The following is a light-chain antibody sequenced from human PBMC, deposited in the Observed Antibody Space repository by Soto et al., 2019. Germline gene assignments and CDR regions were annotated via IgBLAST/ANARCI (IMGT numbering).Light chain of an antibody. Sequence: QSVLTQPPSASGTPGQRVTISCSETSSTIGSNYVYWYQQLPGTAPKLLIYRNNQRPSGVPDRFSGSKSGTSASLAISGLRSEDEADYYCAAWDDSLSAFYVFGTGTKVTVL. CDR1: SSTIGSNY. V-gene: IGLV1-47*01. CDR3: AAWDDSLSAFYV. CDR2: RNN. J-gene: IGLJ1*01.